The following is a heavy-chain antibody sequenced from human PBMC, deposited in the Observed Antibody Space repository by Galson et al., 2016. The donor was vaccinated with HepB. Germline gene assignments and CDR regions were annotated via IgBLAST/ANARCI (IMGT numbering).Heavy chain of an antibody. V-gene: IGHV3-23*01. CDR1: GFTFSSFA. J-gene: IGHJ4*02. D-gene: IGHD3-22*01. CDR3: AKLTMIIVVTPHFGS. Sequence: SLRLSCAASGFTFSSFAMSWVRQAPGKGLEWVSVIGGSGGSTYYADSVKGRFTISRDNSKSTLYLEMNSLRADDTAIYYCAKLTMIIVVTPHFGSWGQGTLVTVSS. CDR2: IGGSGGST.